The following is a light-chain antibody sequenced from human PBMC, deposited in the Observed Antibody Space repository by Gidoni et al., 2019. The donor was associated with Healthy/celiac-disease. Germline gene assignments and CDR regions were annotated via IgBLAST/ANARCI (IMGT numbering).Light chain of an antibody. J-gene: IGKJ1*01. CDR1: QSVLYSSNNKNY. CDR3: QQYYSTPRT. Sequence: DIVMTQSPDSLAVSLGERATINCKSSQSVLYSSNNKNYLAWYQQKPGQAPKLLIYWASTRESGVPERFSGSGSGTDFTLTISSLQAEDVEVYYCQQYYSTPRTFGQGTKVEIK. CDR2: WAS. V-gene: IGKV4-1*01.